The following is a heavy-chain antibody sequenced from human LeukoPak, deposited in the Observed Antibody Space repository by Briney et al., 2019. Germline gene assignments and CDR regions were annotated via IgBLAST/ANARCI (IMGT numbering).Heavy chain of an antibody. Sequence: SETLSLTCTVSGGSLSSYYWSWIRQPPGKGLEWIGYIYYSGSTNYNPSLKSRVTISVDTSKNQFSLKLSSVTAADTAVYYCGGHIGSVWYYFDYWGQGTLVTVSS. CDR1: GGSLSSYY. J-gene: IGHJ4*02. D-gene: IGHD6-19*01. CDR3: GGHIGSVWYYFDY. CDR2: IYYSGST. V-gene: IGHV4-59*08.